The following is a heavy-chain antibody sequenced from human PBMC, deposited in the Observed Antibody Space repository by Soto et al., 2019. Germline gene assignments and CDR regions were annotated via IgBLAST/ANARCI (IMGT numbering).Heavy chain of an antibody. Sequence: ASVKVSCKVSGYTLTELSMHWVRQAPGKGLEWMGGFDPEDGETIYAQKFQGRVTMTEDTSTDTAYMELSSLRSEDTAVYYCATDHDYYDSSGYYLYAFDIWGQGTVVTVSS. V-gene: IGHV1-24*01. D-gene: IGHD3-22*01. CDR1: GYTLTELS. J-gene: IGHJ3*02. CDR2: FDPEDGET. CDR3: ATDHDYYDSSGYYLYAFDI.